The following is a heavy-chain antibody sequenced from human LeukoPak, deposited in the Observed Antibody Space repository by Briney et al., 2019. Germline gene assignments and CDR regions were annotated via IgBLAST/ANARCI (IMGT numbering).Heavy chain of an antibody. CDR1: GFNFNNYD. CDR2: IGTVADT. J-gene: IGHJ4*02. D-gene: IGHD3-16*01. Sequence: GGSLRLSCAASGFNFNNYDFRWVRQVAGKRLEWVAGIGTVADTFYPDSVMGRFTISRENAKNSFYLQMNSLRAGDTAVYYCARAWGGRGRSWGALDFWGQGILVTVSS. V-gene: IGHV3-13*01. CDR3: ARAWGGRGRSWGALDF.